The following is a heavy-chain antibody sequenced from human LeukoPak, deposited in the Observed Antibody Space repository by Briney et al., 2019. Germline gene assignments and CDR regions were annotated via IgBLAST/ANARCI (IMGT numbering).Heavy chain of an antibody. CDR1: GFSFSVFW. D-gene: IGHD6-19*01. V-gene: IGHV3-74*01. J-gene: IGHJ4*02. CDR2: IKTDGSIT. CDR3: AREAVSFDY. Sequence: GGSLRLSCAASGFSFSVFWMHWVRQAPGKGLVWVSRIKTDGSITNYADSVKGRFTVSRDNAKNSLYLQMNSLRAEDTAVYYCAREAVSFDYWGQGTLVTVSS.